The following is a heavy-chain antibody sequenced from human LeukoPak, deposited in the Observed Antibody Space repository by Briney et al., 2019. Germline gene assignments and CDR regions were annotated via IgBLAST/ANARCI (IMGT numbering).Heavy chain of an antibody. CDR2: IIPIFGTA. CDR3: ARSEYYYDSSGYPQGDY. J-gene: IGHJ4*02. V-gene: IGHV1-69*13. Sequence: ASVKVSCKASGGTFSRYAISWVRQAPGQGLEWMGGIIPIFGTANYAQKFQGRVTITADESTSTAYMELSSLRSEDTAVYYCARSEYYYDSSGYPQGDYWGQGTLVTVSS. CDR1: GGTFSRYA. D-gene: IGHD3-22*01.